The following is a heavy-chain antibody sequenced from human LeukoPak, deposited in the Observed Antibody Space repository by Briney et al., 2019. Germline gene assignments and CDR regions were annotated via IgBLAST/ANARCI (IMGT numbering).Heavy chain of an antibody. J-gene: IGHJ3*02. CDR3: ARVVIVVVTEENDAFDI. CDR1: GFSIRSGHY. V-gene: IGHV4-38-2*01. Sequence: SETLSLTCDVSGFSIRSGHYWGWIRQPPGKGLECIAKIHQSGSTYYNPSLRSRVTVSVDTYKNQFSLKLSSVAAADAAIYYCARVVIVVVTEENDAFDIWGQGTMVIVSS. D-gene: IGHD2-21*02. CDR2: IHQSGST.